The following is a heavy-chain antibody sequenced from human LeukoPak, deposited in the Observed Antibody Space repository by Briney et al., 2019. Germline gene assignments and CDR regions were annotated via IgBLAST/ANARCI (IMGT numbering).Heavy chain of an antibody. D-gene: IGHD2-21*02. V-gene: IGHV3-23*01. J-gene: IGHJ4*02. CDR3: AKHRRSSLVTTFFDS. CDR1: GFTFSTLA. CDR2: INSRGDDT. Sequence: GGSLRLSCAASGFTFSTLAMSWVRQAPGKGLEWVSSINSRGDDTDYADSVKGRFTISRDNSKNTLYLQLNSLRLNDTAIFYCAKHRRSSLVTTFFDSWGQGILVAVSS.